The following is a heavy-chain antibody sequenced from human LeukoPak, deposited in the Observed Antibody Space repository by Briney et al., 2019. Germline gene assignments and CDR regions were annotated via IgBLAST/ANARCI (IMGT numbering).Heavy chain of an antibody. CDR3: ARASGDYGTLDY. Sequence: SETLSLTCSVSGGSISTYYWSWIWQPPGKELEWIGYIYYSGSTSYNPSLKSRVTISVDTSKNQFSLKLSSVTAADTAVYYCARASGDYGTLDYWGQGTLVTVSS. CDR1: GGSISTYY. CDR2: IYYSGST. J-gene: IGHJ4*02. V-gene: IGHV4-59*01. D-gene: IGHD4-17*01.